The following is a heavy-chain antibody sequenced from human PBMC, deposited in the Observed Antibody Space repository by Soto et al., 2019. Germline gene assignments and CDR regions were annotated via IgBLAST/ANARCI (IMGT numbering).Heavy chain of an antibody. V-gene: IGHV1-18*04. Sequence: QVQLVQSGGEVKKPGASVKVSCKASGYTFTTFGITWVRQAPGQGLEWMGWISTSTGNTNYAQKLQGRVTLTTDTSTRTAYLELRSLTSDYTAVYYCARSPRVIVAAKGTLDYWGQGTLVTVSS. CDR1: GYTFTTFG. D-gene: IGHD5-12*01. CDR3: ARSPRVIVAAKGTLDY. CDR2: ISTSTGNT. J-gene: IGHJ4*02.